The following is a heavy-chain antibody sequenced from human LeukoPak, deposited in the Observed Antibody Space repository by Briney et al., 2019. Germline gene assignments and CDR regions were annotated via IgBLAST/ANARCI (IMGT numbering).Heavy chain of an antibody. CDR2: INWSGGST. CDR1: GFTFSSYW. V-gene: IGHV3-20*04. D-gene: IGHD6-19*01. J-gene: IGHJ6*03. Sequence: PGGSLRLSCAASGFTFSSYWMSWVRQAPGKGLEWVSGINWSGGSTGYADSVKGRFTISRDNAKNSLYLQMNSLRAEDTALYYCARGWIAVAGTDYYYYMDVWGKGTTVTVSS. CDR3: ARGWIAVAGTDYYYYMDV.